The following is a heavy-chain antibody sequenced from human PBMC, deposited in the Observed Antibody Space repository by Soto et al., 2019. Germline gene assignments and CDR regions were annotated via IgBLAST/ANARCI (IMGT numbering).Heavy chain of an antibody. CDR3: ARGVDDGVDV. V-gene: IGHV1-8*01. D-gene: IGHD3-16*01. J-gene: IGHJ6*04. Sequence: QVQLVQSGAEVTKPGASVKVSCKASGYTFTSYDINLVRQATGQGLEWMGWMSPNSGATGYAQKFQGRVTMTRDTSISTDYMELSRLRSEDKAIYYCARGVDDGVDVWGKGSTVTVSS. CDR2: MSPNSGAT. CDR1: GYTFTSYD.